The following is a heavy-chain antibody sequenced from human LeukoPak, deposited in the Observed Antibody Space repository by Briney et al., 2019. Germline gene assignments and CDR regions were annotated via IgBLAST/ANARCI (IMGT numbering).Heavy chain of an antibody. J-gene: IGHJ3*02. CDR2: INPNSGGT. CDR3: ASSIAAADRGPLNAFDI. CDR1: GYTFTGYY. V-gene: IGHV1-2*02. D-gene: IGHD6-13*01. Sequence: ASVKASCKASGYTFTGYYMHWVRQAPGQGLEWMGWINPNSGGTNYAQKFQGRVTMTRDTSISTAYMELSRLRSDDTAVYYCASSIAAADRGPLNAFDIWGQGTMVTVSS.